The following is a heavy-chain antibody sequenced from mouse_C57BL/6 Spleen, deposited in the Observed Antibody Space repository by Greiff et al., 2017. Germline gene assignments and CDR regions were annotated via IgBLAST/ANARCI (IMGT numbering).Heavy chain of an antibody. V-gene: IGHV1-52*01. Sequence: QVQLQQPGAELVRPGSSVKLSCKASGYTFTSYWMHWVKQRPIQGLEWIGNIDPSDSETHYNQKFKDKATLTVDKSSSTAYMQLSSLTSEDSAVYYCARARGNHWYFDVWGTGTTVTVSS. CDR2: IDPSDSET. CDR1: GYTFTSYW. CDR3: ARARGNHWYFDV. D-gene: IGHD2-1*01. J-gene: IGHJ1*03.